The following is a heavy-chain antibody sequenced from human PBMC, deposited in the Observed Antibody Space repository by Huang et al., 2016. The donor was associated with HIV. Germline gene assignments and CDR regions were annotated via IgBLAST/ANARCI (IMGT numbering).Heavy chain of an antibody. V-gene: IGHV1-69*10. J-gene: IGHJ3*02. CDR3: AREGQTWYGKPIAAFEI. Sequence: VQLVQSGAEVKRPGTSVKISCKASGGSLYRLAFNWVRQAPGQGLQYKGGIVPLFSVTNYAWKFRGRLTISADKSTSTVFMELRGLTSEDTAVFFCAREGQTWYGKPIAAFEIWGQGT. CDR2: IVPLFSVT. D-gene: IGHD6-13*01. CDR1: GGSLYRLA.